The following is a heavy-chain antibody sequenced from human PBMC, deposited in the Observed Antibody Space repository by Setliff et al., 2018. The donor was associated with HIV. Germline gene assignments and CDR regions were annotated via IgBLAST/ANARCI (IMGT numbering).Heavy chain of an antibody. CDR2: IYYNEKT. J-gene: IGHJ5*02. CDR1: GGSASNSRYY. D-gene: IGHD6-19*01. Sequence: SETLSLTCTVSGGSASNSRYYWAWIRQPPGKGLEYIGSIYYNEKTYYSPSLKGRVTISVDTSKNQFSLKLSSVTAADTAVYYCARHWRGSGWSNWFDPWGQGTLVTVSS. V-gene: IGHV4-39*01. CDR3: ARHWRGSGWSNWFDP.